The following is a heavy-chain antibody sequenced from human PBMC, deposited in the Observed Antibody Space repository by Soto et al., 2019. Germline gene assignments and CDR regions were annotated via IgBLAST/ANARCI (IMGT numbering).Heavy chain of an antibody. CDR2: IYTDRTT. J-gene: IGHJ4*02. V-gene: IGHV3-53*01. Sequence: GGSLRLSCAASGFTVSTSFMTWVRQAPGQGLESVSLIYTDRTTYYADSVKGRFTISRDNSKNTLFLQMNSLRAEDTAVYYCAGAASGSYGILYSWGQGTLVTVSS. CDR1: GFTVSTSF. CDR3: AGAASGSYGILYS. D-gene: IGHD1-26*01.